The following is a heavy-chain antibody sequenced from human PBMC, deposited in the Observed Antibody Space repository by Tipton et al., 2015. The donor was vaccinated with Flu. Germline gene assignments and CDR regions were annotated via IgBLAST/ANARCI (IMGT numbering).Heavy chain of an antibody. D-gene: IGHD6-6*01. J-gene: IGHJ4*02. CDR3: ARGRRWSSSPGHFDY. CDR1: GGSISSYY. CDR2: IYYSGST. Sequence: TLSLTCTVSGGSISSYYWSWIRQPPGKGLEWIGYIYYSGSTNYNPSLKSRVTISVDTSKNQFSLKLSSVTAADTAVYYCARGRRWSSSPGHFDYWGQGTLVTVSS. V-gene: IGHV4-59*08.